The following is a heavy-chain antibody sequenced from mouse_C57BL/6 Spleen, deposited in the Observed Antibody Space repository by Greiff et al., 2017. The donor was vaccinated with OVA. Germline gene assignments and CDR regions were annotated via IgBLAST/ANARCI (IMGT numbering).Heavy chain of an antibody. J-gene: IGHJ4*01. D-gene: IGHD1-1*01. CDR2: IYPGDGDT. CDR3: ARRITTVVATPYAMDY. CDR1: GYAFSSYW. Sequence: QVQLQQSGAELVKPGASVKISCKASGYAFSSYWMNWVKQRPGKGLEWIGQIYPGDGDTNYNGKVKGKATLTADKSSSTAYMQLSRLTSEDSAVYFGARRITTVVATPYAMDYWGQGTSVTVSS. V-gene: IGHV1-80*01.